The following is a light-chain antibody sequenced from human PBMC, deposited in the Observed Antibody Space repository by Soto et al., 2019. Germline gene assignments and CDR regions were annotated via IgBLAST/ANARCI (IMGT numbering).Light chain of an antibody. V-gene: IGKV1-39*01. Sequence: DIQMTQFPSSLSASVGDRVTITCRASQNINTFLNWYQQKPGKAPKLLIYAASRLESGVSPRFSGSGSGTDFTLTINSLQPEDFATYYCHQTYSGLTFGGGTTV. J-gene: IGKJ4*01. CDR2: AAS. CDR1: QNINTF. CDR3: HQTYSGLT.